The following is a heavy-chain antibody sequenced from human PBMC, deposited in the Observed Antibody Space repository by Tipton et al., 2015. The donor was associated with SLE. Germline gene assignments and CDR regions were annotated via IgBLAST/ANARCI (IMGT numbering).Heavy chain of an antibody. J-gene: IGHJ3*02. CDR1: GFTFSSYW. CDR3: AKGLSPRDAFDI. Sequence: SLRLSCAASGFTFSSYWMNWVRQAPGKGLEWVANINQAGAEKYYVDSVKGRFTISRDNPKKPLYLQLNSLRAEDTAVYYCAKGLSPRDAFDIWGQGTMVTVSS. V-gene: IGHV3-7*01. CDR2: INQAGAEK.